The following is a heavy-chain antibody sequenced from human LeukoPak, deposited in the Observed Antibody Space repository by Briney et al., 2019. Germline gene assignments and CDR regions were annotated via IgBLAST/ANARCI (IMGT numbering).Heavy chain of an antibody. J-gene: IGHJ4*02. D-gene: IGHD2-15*01. V-gene: IGHV3-33*01. CDR1: GFTFSSYG. CDR2: IWYDGSNK. Sequence: GGSLRLSCAASGFTFSSYGMHWVRQAPGKGLEWVAVIWYDGSNKYYADSVKGRFTISRDNSKNTLYLQMNSLRAEDTAVYYCARDPVAGTYYFDYWGQGTLVTVSS. CDR3: ARDPVAGTYYFDY.